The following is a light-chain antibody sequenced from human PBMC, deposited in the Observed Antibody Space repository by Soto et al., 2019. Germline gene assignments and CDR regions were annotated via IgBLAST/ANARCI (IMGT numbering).Light chain of an antibody. CDR1: AGPVTSAHY. CDR2: DTF. J-gene: IGLJ2*01. CDR3: LLVYSGTIV. Sequence: QAVVTQEPSLTVSPGGTVTLTCGSSAGPVTSAHYPYWFQQKPGQVPRTPIHDTFNKHSWTPARFSGSLLGGQAALTLSGAQPEDEADYYCLLVYSGTIVFGGGTKLTVL. V-gene: IGLV7-46*01.